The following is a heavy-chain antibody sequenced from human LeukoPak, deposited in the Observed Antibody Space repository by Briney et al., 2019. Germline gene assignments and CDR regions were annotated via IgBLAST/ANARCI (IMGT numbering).Heavy chain of an antibody. CDR1: GGSISSYY. V-gene: IGHV4-59*08. J-gene: IGHJ6*02. CDR3: AGELRFLEWLSDPHYYYYYGMDV. Sequence: PSETLSLTCTVSGGSISSYYWSWIRQPPGKGLERIGYIYYSGSNNYNPSLKSRVTISVDTSKNQFSLKLSSVTAADTAVYYCAGELRFLEWLSDPHYYYYYGMDVWGQGTTVTVSS. CDR2: IYYSGSN. D-gene: IGHD3-3*01.